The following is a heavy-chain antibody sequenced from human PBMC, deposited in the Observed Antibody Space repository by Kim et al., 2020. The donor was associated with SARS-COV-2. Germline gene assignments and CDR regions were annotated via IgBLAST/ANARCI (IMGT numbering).Heavy chain of an antibody. Sequence: GESLKISCKGSGYSFTSYWIGWVRQMPGKGLEWMGIIYPGDSDTRYSPSFQGQVTISADKSISTAYLQWSSLKASDTAMYYCARQSPTPVDEDGYNPFDYWGQGTLVTVSS. CDR3: ARQSPTPVDEDGYNPFDY. CDR1: GYSFTSYW. D-gene: IGHD5-12*01. CDR2: IYPGDSDT. J-gene: IGHJ4*02. V-gene: IGHV5-51*01.